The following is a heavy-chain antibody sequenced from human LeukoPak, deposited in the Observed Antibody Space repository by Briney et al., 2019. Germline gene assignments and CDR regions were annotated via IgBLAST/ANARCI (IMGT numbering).Heavy chain of an antibody. Sequence: VKVSCKVSGYTLTELSMHWVRQAPGKWLEWMGGFDPEDGETIYAQKFQGRVTMTEDTSTDTAYMELSSLRSEDTAVYYCATGRDASGGRCDDYWGRGTLVTVSS. D-gene: IGHD2-15*01. CDR3: ATGRDASGGRCDDY. CDR1: GYTLTELS. V-gene: IGHV1-24*01. CDR2: FDPEDGET. J-gene: IGHJ4*02.